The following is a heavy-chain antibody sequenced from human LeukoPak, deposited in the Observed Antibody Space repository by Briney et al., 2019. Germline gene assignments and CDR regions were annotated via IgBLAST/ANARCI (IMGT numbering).Heavy chain of an antibody. CDR2: ISTSSYYI. D-gene: IGHD4-11*01. V-gene: IGHV3-21*01. CDR3: AKDALGGHDYSNYYNWFDP. J-gene: IGHJ5*02. CDR1: GFTFSSYT. Sequence: PGGSLRLSCAASGFTFSSYTMNWVRQAPGKGLEWVSSISTSSYYIYYADSVKGRFTISRDNSKNTLYLQMNSLRAEDTAVYYCAKDALGGHDYSNYYNWFDPWGQGTLVTVSS.